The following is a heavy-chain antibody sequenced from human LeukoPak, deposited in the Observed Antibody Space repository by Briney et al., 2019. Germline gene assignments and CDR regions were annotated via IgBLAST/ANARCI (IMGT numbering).Heavy chain of an antibody. Sequence: PGGSLRLSCAASGFTFRTSSMNWVRQAPGKGLEWVSFISSSGTTISYADSVKGRFTISRDNAKNSLYLQMNSLRDEDTAVYYCARAPYGDYAFDIWGQGTMVTVSS. J-gene: IGHJ3*02. CDR1: GFTFRTSS. CDR3: ARAPYGDYAFDI. V-gene: IGHV3-48*02. CDR2: ISSSGTTI. D-gene: IGHD4-17*01.